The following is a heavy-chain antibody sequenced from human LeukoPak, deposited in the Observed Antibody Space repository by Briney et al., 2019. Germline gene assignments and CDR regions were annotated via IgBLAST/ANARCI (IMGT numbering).Heavy chain of an antibody. V-gene: IGHV4-34*01. CDR2: INHSGST. Sequence: QSSETLSLTCAVYGGSFSGYYWSWIRQPPGKGLEWIGEINHSGSTNYNPSLKSRVTISVDTSKNQFSLKLSSVTAADTAVYYCATTTIRLGYWGQGTLVTVSS. J-gene: IGHJ4*02. CDR1: GGSFSGYY. CDR3: ATTTIRLGY. D-gene: IGHD1-26*01.